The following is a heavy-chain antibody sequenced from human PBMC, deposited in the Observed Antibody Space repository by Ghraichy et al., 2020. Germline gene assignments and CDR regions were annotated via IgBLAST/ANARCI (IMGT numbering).Heavy chain of an antibody. J-gene: IGHJ2*01. D-gene: IGHD3-3*01. Sequence: RVSCAASGFAFSGYHMTWIRQAPGKGLEWLSYMTNGGSTIDYADSVKGRFTISRDNAKNSLYLQMNSLRAEDTAVYYCARDRWSGSTPLYFDLWGRGTLVTVSS. V-gene: IGHV3-11*01. CDR2: MTNGGSTI. CDR3: ARDRWSGSTPLYFDL. CDR1: GFAFSGYH.